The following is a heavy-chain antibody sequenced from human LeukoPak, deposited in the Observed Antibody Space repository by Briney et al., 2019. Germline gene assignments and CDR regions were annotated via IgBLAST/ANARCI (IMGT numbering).Heavy chain of an antibody. D-gene: IGHD1-26*01. Sequence: SQTLSLTCTVSGGSISSGSYYWSWIRQPAGKGLEWIGRIYTSGSTNYNPSLKSRVTISVDTSKNQFSLKLSSVTAADTAVYYCAREDIVGVTEGVDYWGQGTLVTVSS. J-gene: IGHJ4*02. V-gene: IGHV4-61*02. CDR1: GGSISSGSYY. CDR2: IYTSGST. CDR3: AREDIVGVTEGVDY.